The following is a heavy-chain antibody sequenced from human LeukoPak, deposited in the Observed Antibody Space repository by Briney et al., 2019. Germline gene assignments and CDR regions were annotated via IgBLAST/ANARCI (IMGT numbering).Heavy chain of an antibody. Sequence: GGSLRLSCAASGFTFSSYAMSWVRQAPGKGLEWVSAISGSGGSTYYADSVKGRFTISRDNSKNTLYLQMNSLRAEDTAVYYCAKFPSYYYDSSDDYWGQGTLVTVSS. CDR2: ISGSGGST. J-gene: IGHJ4*02. V-gene: IGHV3-23*01. CDR1: GFTFSSYA. CDR3: AKFPSYYYDSSDDY. D-gene: IGHD3-22*01.